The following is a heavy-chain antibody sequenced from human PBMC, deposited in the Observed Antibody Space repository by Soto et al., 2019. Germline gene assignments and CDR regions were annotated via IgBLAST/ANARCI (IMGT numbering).Heavy chain of an antibody. J-gene: IGHJ4*02. Sequence: GGSLRLSCAASGLTFSSYGMHWVRQAPGKGLEWVAVISYDGSNKYYADSVKGRFTISRDNSKNTLYLQMNSLRAEDTAVYYCAKFGRITGTTFDYWGQGTLVTVSS. CDR3: AKFGRITGTTFDY. CDR2: ISYDGSNK. V-gene: IGHV3-30*18. CDR1: GLTFSSYG. D-gene: IGHD1-20*01.